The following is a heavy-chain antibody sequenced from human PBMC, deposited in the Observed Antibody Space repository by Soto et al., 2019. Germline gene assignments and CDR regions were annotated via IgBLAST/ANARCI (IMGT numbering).Heavy chain of an antibody. Sequence: ASVKVSCKASGYTFTGYYMHWVRQAPGQGLEWMGWINPNSGGTNYAQKFQGWVTMTRDTSTSTVYMELSSLRSEDTAVFYCARGTVTTGDYYYYMDVWGKGTTVTVSS. D-gene: IGHD4-17*01. CDR1: GYTFTGYY. CDR2: INPNSGGT. CDR3: ARGTVTTGDYYYYMDV. J-gene: IGHJ6*03. V-gene: IGHV1-2*04.